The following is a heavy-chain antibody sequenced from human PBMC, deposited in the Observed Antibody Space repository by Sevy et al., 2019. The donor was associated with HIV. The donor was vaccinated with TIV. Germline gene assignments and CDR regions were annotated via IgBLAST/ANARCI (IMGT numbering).Heavy chain of an antibody. V-gene: IGHV5-51*01. J-gene: IGHJ6*03. CDR1: GYSFTSYW. Sequence: GESLKISCKGSGYSFTSYWIGWVRQMPRKGLEWMGIIYPGDSDTRYSPSFQGQVTISADKSISTAYLQWSSLKASDTAMYYCARLVAAAAYYYYYYMDVWGKGTTVTVSS. CDR2: IYPGDSDT. CDR3: ARLVAAAAYYYYYYMDV. D-gene: IGHD6-13*01.